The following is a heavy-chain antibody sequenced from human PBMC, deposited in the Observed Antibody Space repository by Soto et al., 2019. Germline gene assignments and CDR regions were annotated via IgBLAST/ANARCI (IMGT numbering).Heavy chain of an antibody. CDR1: GYTFTSYG. V-gene: IGHV1-18*01. CDR3: AREIVVVPAAILADVLRWFDP. J-gene: IGHJ5*02. D-gene: IGHD2-2*01. Sequence: GASVKVSCKASGYTFTSYGISWVRQAPGQGLEWMGWISAYNGNTNYAQKLQGRVTMTTDTSTSTAYMELRSLRSDDTAVYYCAREIVVVPAAILADVLRWFDPWGQGTLVTVSS. CDR2: ISAYNGNT.